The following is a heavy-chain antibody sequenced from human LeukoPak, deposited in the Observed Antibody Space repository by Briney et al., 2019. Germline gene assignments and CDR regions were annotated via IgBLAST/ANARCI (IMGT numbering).Heavy chain of an antibody. CDR3: ARGGWELPEGALDY. Sequence: SQTLSLTCAVYGGSFSGYYWSWIRQPPGKGLEWIGEINHSGSTNSNPSLKSRVTISVDASKNQFSLKLSSVTAADTAVYYCARGGWELPEGALDYWGQGTLVTVSS. CDR1: GGSFSGYY. CDR2: INHSGST. V-gene: IGHV4-34*01. D-gene: IGHD1-26*01. J-gene: IGHJ4*02.